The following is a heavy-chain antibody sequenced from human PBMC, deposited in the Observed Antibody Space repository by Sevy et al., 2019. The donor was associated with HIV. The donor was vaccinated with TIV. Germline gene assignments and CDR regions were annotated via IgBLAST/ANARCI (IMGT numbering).Heavy chain of an antibody. CDR3: ARALNYYYMDV. V-gene: IGHV1-2*02. Sequence: ASVKVSCKASGYTFTGYYMHWVRQAPGQGLEWMGWINPNSGGTNYALKFQGRVTMTRDTSISTAYMELSRLRSDDTAVYYCARALNYYYMDVWGKGTTVTVSS. CDR2: INPNSGGT. CDR1: GYTFTGYY. J-gene: IGHJ6*03.